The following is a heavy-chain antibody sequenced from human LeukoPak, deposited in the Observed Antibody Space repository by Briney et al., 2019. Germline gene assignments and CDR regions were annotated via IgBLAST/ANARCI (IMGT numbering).Heavy chain of an antibody. CDR3: ARDHVYSWNGYFDC. V-gene: IGHV1-18*01. D-gene: IGHD1-20*01. J-gene: IGHJ4*02. CDR2: ISAYNGNT. Sequence: ASVKVSCKTSGYTFTSYGISWVRQAPGQGLEWMGWISAYNGNTNYAQKIQGRVTMTTDTSTSTAYMELRSLRSDDTAVYYCARDHVYSWNGYFDCWGQGTLVTVSS. CDR1: GYTFTSYG.